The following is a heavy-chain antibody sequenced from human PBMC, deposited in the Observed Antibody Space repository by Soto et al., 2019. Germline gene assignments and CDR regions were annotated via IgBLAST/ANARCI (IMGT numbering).Heavy chain of an antibody. CDR2: IRAYDGDK. CDR1: GYTFTSYG. CDR3: ARDRPFSIRWEPVDY. V-gene: IGHV1-18*04. Sequence: QVQLVQSGAEVKKPGASVKVSCKASGYTFTSYGISWVRQAPGEGLEWMGWIRAYDGDKKYAQKLQDRVTMTTDTYTNTAYLELRSLRSDDTAVYYCARDRPFSIRWEPVDYWGQGTLVTVSS. D-gene: IGHD3-3*02. J-gene: IGHJ4*02.